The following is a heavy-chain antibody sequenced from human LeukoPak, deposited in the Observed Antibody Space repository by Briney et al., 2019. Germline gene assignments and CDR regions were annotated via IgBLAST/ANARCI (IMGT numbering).Heavy chain of an antibody. CDR3: AHLTAEASYYYDY. D-gene: IGHD5-18*01. V-gene: IGHV2-5*01. Sequence: SGPTLVNPRQTLTLTCSFSGFSLGSGAVAVGWIRQPPGKALEWLTHIYWNGDEKYNRFLRSRLTITKDTSRNQVVLTMTNMDPVDTGTYYCAHLTAEASYYYDYWGQGILITVSS. CDR2: IYWNGDE. CDR1: GFSLGSGAVA. J-gene: IGHJ4*02.